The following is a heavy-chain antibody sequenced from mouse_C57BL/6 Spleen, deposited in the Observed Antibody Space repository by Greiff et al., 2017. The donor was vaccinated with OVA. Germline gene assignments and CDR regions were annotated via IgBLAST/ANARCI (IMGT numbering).Heavy chain of an antibody. D-gene: IGHD1-1*01. J-gene: IGHJ4*01. CDR2: ISYDGSN. CDR1: GYSITSGYY. Sequence: EVQLQESGPGLVKPSQSLSLTCSVTGYSITSGYYWNWIRQFPGNKLEWMGYISYDGSNNYNPSLKNRISITRDTSKNQFFLKLNSVTTEDTATDYCARDNGSSPYYAMDYWGQGTSVTVSS. V-gene: IGHV3-6*01. CDR3: ARDNGSSPYYAMDY.